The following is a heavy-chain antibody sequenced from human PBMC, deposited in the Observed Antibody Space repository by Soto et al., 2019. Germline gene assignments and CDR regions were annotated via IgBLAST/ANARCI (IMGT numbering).Heavy chain of an antibody. CDR2: ISGSGGST. CDR3: AKGALPPRVKQWLIWFDP. V-gene: IGHV3-23*01. D-gene: IGHD6-19*01. CDR1: GFTFSSYA. Sequence: PGGSLRLSCAASGFTFSSYAMSWVRQAPGKGLEWVSAISGSGGSTYYADSVKGRFTISRDNSKNTLYLQMNSLRAEDTAVYYCAKGALPPRVKQWLIWFDPWGQGTLVTVSS. J-gene: IGHJ5*02.